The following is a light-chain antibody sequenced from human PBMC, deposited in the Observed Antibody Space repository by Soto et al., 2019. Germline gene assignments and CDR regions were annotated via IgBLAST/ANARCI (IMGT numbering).Light chain of an antibody. J-gene: IGKJ1*01. CDR1: QSLLYSPNNKNY. CDR2: WAS. V-gene: IGKV4-1*01. Sequence: DIVMTQSPDSLAVSLGERATIDCKSSQSLLYSPNNKNYLAWYQQKPGHPPTLLIYWASTRESVVPDRFTGSGSGTDFTLTISSLQAEDVAVDYCQQYYDATKTFGRGTKGEIK. CDR3: QQYYDATKT.